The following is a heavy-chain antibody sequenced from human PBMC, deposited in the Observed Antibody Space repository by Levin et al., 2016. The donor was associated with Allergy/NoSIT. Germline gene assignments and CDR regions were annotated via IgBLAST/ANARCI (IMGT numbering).Heavy chain of an antibody. J-gene: IGHJ6*02. Sequence: GESLKISCAASGFTFSSYGMHWVRQAPGKGLEWVAVISYDGSNKYYADSVKGRFTISRDNSKNTLYLQMNSLRAEDTAVYYCAKDRGTGDSYYYGMDVWGQGTTVTVSS. CDR1: GFTFSSYG. D-gene: IGHD7-27*01. V-gene: IGHV3-30*18. CDR3: AKDRGTGDSYYYGMDV. CDR2: ISYDGSNK.